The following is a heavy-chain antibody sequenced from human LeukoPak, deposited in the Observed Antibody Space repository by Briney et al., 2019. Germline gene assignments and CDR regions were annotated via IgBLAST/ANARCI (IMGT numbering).Heavy chain of an antibody. CDR2: IRDKANSYAT. CDR1: GFTFSGSA. D-gene: IGHD2-2*01. V-gene: IGHV3-73*01. Sequence: AGGSLRLSCAASGFTFSGSAIHWVRQASGKGLEWVGRIRDKANSYATAYIASVKGRFTISRDDSKNTAYLQVSSLKTEDTAVYYCTRWDCTTTGCYPFDYWGQGTLVTVSS. CDR3: TRWDCTTTGCYPFDY. J-gene: IGHJ4*02.